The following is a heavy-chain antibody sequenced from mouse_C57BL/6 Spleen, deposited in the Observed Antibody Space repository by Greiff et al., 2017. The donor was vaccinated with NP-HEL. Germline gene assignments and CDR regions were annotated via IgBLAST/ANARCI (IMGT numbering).Heavy chain of an antibody. V-gene: IGHV3-6*01. CDR3: ARERGGPFAY. CDR2: ISYDGSN. Sequence: EVQLQESGPGLVKPSQSLSLTCSVTGYSITSGYYWNWIRQFPGNKLEWMGYISYDGSNNYNPSLKNRISITRDKSKNQFFLKLHSVTTEDTATYYCARERGGPFAYWGQGTLVTVSA. CDR1: GYSITSGYY. J-gene: IGHJ3*01. D-gene: IGHD1-1*02.